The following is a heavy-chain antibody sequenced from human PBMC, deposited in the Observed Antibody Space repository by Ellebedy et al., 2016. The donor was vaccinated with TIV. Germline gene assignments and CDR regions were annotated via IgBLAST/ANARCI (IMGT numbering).Heavy chain of an antibody. CDR1: GGTFISYA. V-gene: IGHV1-69*13. Sequence: ASAKVSCXASGGTFISYAISWVRQAPGQGLEWMGGINPIFGSANYAQKFQGRVTITADESTSTAYMELSSLRSEDTAVYYCARAGCSGADCYDGYYYYYMDVWGKGTTVTVSS. CDR3: ARAGCSGADCYDGYYYYYMDV. CDR2: INPIFGSA. D-gene: IGHD2-2*01. J-gene: IGHJ6*03.